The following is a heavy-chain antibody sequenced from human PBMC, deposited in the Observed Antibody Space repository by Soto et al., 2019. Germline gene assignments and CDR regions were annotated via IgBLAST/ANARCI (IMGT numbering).Heavy chain of an antibody. J-gene: IGHJ6*02. CDR2: ISWNSGSI. CDR3: AKDIGGYDAFYYYYYGMDV. CDR1: GFTFDDYA. Sequence: PGGSLRLSCAASGFTFDDYAMHWVRQAPGKGLEWVSGISWNSGSIGYADSVKGRFTISRDNAKNSLYLQMNSLRAEDTALYYCAKDIGGYDAFYYYYYGMDVWGQGTTVTVSS. V-gene: IGHV3-9*01. D-gene: IGHD5-12*01.